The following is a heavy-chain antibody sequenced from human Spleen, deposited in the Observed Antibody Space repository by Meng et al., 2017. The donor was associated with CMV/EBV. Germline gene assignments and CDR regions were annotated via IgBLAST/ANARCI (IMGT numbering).Heavy chain of an antibody. D-gene: IGHD3-3*01. Sequence: TSWVRQAPGQGLEWMGWISAYNGNTNYAKKLQGRVTMTKDTSTSTAYMELRSLRSDDTAVYYCAREGGEGYDFWSGYYTTNYYGMDVWGQGTTVTVS. CDR3: AREGGEGYDFWSGYYTTNYYGMDV. V-gene: IGHV1-18*01. J-gene: IGHJ6*02. CDR2: ISAYNGNT.